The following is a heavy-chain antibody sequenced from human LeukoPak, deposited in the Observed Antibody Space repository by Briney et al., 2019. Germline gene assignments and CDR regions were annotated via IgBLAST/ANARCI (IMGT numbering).Heavy chain of an antibody. CDR3: ARVPYDRYYYFYMDV. J-gene: IGHJ6*03. Sequence: GGSLRLSCAASGFTFSSYAMSWVRQAPGKGLEWVSAISGSGGSTYYADSVKGRFTISRDNSKNTLYLQMNSLSAEDTAVYYCARVPYDRYYYFYMDVWGKGTTVTIAS. CDR2: ISGSGGST. D-gene: IGHD3-22*01. V-gene: IGHV3-23*01. CDR1: GFTFSSYA.